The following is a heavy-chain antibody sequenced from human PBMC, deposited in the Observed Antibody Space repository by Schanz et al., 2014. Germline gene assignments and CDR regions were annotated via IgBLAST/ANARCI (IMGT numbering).Heavy chain of an antibody. Sequence: VQLLESGGGLVQPGGSLRLSCVASGFTFSNYAMHWVRQAPGKGLEWVAFISYDGSNKYYADSVKGRFTISRDNSKNTLYLQMNSLRAEDTAVYYCARDLSSLIQGDVWGKGTTVTVSS. CDR2: ISYDGSNK. J-gene: IGHJ6*04. D-gene: IGHD2-2*01. CDR1: GFTFSNYA. V-gene: IGHV3-30-3*01. CDR3: ARDLSSLIQGDV.